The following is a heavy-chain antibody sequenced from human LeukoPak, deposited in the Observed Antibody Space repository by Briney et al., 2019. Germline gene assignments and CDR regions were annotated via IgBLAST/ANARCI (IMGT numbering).Heavy chain of an antibody. Sequence: GGSLRLSCAASGFTFRSYWMHWVRQAPGKGLVWVSRINSDGSTTSYADSVKGRLTISRDNAKTSLYLQMNSLRAEDTAVYYCARDLSGIAGYTYGRGIDYWGQGTLVTVSS. J-gene: IGHJ4*02. V-gene: IGHV3-74*01. CDR1: GFTFRSYW. CDR2: INSDGSTT. CDR3: ARDLSGIAGYTYGRGIDY. D-gene: IGHD5-18*01.